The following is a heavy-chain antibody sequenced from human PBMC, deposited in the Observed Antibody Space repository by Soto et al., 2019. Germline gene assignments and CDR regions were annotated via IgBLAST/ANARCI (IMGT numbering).Heavy chain of an antibody. J-gene: IGHJ5*02. CDR3: AREAGYDFWSGYYTGYWFDP. D-gene: IGHD3-3*01. CDR1: GGTFSSYT. V-gene: IGHV1-69*04. Sequence: SVKVSCKASGGTFSSYTISWVRQAPGQGLEWMGRIIPILGIANYAQKFQGRVTITADKSTSTAYMELSSLRSEDTAVYYCAREAGYDFWSGYYTGYWFDPWG. CDR2: IIPILGIA.